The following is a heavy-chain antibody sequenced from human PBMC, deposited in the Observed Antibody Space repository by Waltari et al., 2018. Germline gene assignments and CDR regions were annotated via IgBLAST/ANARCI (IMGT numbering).Heavy chain of an antibody. D-gene: IGHD3-10*01. CDR3: ARDLAEGRFGDHRVDY. CDR1: GYTFTGYY. Sequence: QVQLVQSGAEVKKPGASVKVSCKASGYTFTGYYMHWVRQATGQGLEWMGWINPNSGGTNYAQKFQGRVTMTRDTSISTAYMKLSRLRSDDTAVYYCARDLAEGRFGDHRVDYWGQGTLVTVSS. CDR2: INPNSGGT. V-gene: IGHV1-2*02. J-gene: IGHJ4*02.